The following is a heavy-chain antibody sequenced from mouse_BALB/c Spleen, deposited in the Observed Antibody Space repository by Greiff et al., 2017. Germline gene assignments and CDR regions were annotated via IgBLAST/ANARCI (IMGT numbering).Heavy chain of an antibody. CDR3: ARRDYGSSYSAWFAY. J-gene: IGHJ3*01. D-gene: IGHD1-1*01. CDR1: GYTFTNYW. Sequence: VNVVESGAELVRPGTSVKISCKASGYTFTNYWLGWVKQRPGHGLEWIGDIYPGGGYTNYNEKFKGKATLTADTSSSTAYMQLSSLTSEDSAVYFCARRDYGSSYSAWFAYWGQGTLVTVSA. CDR2: IYPGGGYT. V-gene: IGHV1-63*02.